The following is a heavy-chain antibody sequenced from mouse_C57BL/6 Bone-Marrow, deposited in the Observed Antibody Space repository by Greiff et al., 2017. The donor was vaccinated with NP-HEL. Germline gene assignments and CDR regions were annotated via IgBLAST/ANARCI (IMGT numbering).Heavy chain of an antibody. J-gene: IGHJ4*01. V-gene: IGHV1-76*01. CDR3: ARDSNSDYYAMDY. CDR2: IYPGSGNT. D-gene: IGHD2-5*01. CDR1: GYTFTDYY. Sequence: VQLQQSGAELVRPGASVKLSCKASGYTFTDYYINWVKQRPGQGLEWIARIYPGSGNTYYNEKFKGKATLTAEKSSSTAYMQLSSLTSEDSAVYFCARDSNSDYYAMDYWGQGTSVTVSS.